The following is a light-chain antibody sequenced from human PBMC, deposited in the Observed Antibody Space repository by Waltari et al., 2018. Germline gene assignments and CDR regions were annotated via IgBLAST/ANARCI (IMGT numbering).Light chain of an antibody. CDR1: QSLTRNF. J-gene: IGKJ4*01. V-gene: IGKV3-20*01. CDR3: QQYGSSPPLT. Sequence: EVVLTQSPGTQSLSPGERATLSCRASQSLTRNFLVWYQQKPGQAPRLLIYGASSRATGIPDRFSGSGSGTDFTLTISRLEPEDFAVYYCQQYGSSPPLTFGGGTKVEIK. CDR2: GAS.